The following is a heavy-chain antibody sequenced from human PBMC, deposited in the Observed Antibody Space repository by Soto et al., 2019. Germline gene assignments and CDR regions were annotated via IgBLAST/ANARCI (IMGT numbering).Heavy chain of an antibody. CDR3: ARMVRGSNIDYYHYMDV. Sequence: QVQLVQSGGVMKKPGASVKVSCKASGYTFTSHGISWVRQAPGQGLEWMGWISASNGDTNYAQKYQGRVTVTTDTSTSTDYMELRSLRSEDPAVYYCARMVRGSNIDYYHYMDVWGEGTTVTVSS. CDR1: GYTFTSHG. D-gene: IGHD3-10*01. J-gene: IGHJ6*03. CDR2: ISASNGDT. V-gene: IGHV1-18*01.